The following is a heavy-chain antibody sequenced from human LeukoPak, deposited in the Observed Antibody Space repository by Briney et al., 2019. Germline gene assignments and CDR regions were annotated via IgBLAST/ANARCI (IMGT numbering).Heavy chain of an antibody. J-gene: IGHJ4*02. CDR2: INHSGST. D-gene: IGHD4-17*01. V-gene: IGHV4-34*01. CDR3: ARQGYGDYGYFDY. CDR1: GGSFSGYY. Sequence: SETLSLTCAVYGGSFSGYYWSWIRQPPGKGLEWIGEINHSGSTNYNPSLKSRVTISVDTSKNQFSLKLSSVTAADTAVYYCARQGYGDYGYFDYWGQETLVTVSS.